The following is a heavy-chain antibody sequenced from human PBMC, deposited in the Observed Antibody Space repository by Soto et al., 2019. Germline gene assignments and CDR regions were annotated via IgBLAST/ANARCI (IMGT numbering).Heavy chain of an antibody. CDR3: ARDSSPSLFDYYYYYGMDV. CDR1: GFTFSSYG. CDR2: IWYDGSNK. Sequence: GGSLRLSCAASGFTFSSYGMHWVRQAPGKGLEWVAVIWYDGSNKYYADSVKGRFTISRDNSKNTLYLQMNSLRAEDTAVYYCARDSSPSLFDYYYYYGMDVWGQGTTVTVSS. D-gene: IGHD2-21*01. V-gene: IGHV3-33*01. J-gene: IGHJ6*02.